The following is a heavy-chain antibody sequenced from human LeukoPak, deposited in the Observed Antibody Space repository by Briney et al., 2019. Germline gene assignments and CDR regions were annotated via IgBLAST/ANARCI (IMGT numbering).Heavy chain of an antibody. V-gene: IGHV3-23*01. D-gene: IGHD3-10*01. CDR2: ISESGGNT. J-gene: IGHJ4*02. Sequence: GGSLRLSCAASGFTFSRNTMSWVRQAQGKGLEWVSGISESGGNTSHVDSVKGRFTISRDNSKNTLYLQMNSLRDKDTAVYYWVKWSGYGDYWGQGTLVTVSS. CDR3: VKWSGYGDY. CDR1: GFTFSRNT.